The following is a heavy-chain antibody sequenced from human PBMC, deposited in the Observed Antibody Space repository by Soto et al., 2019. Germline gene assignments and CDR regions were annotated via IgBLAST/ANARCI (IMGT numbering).Heavy chain of an antibody. CDR2: ISGSGGST. V-gene: IGHV3-23*01. Sequence: GGSLRLSCAASGFTFSSYAMSWVRQAPGKGLEWVSAISGSGGSTYYADSVKGRFTISRDNSKNTLYLQMNSLRAEDTAVYYCAKDVEWFGELDYFDYWGQGTLVTVSS. CDR3: AKDVEWFGELDYFDY. D-gene: IGHD3-10*01. J-gene: IGHJ4*02. CDR1: GFTFSSYA.